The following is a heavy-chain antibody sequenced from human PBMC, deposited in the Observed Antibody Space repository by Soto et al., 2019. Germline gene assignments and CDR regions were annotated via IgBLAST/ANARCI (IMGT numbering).Heavy chain of an antibody. Sequence: PSETLSLTCTVSGGSISSGGYYWSWIRQHPGKGLEWIGYIYYSGSTYYNPSLKSRVTISVDTSKNQFSLKLSSVTAADTAVYYCARDPMYCSGGSCYYGMDVWGQGTTVTVSS. CDR1: GGSISSGGYY. D-gene: IGHD2-15*01. CDR2: IYYSGST. CDR3: ARDPMYCSGGSCYYGMDV. J-gene: IGHJ6*02. V-gene: IGHV4-31*03.